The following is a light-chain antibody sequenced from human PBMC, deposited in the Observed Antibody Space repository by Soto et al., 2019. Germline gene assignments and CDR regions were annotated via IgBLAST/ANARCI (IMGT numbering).Light chain of an antibody. CDR2: RAS. J-gene: IGKJ4*01. CDR3: QQSYSTPLT. CDR1: QGITSW. V-gene: IGKV1-12*01. Sequence: DIQMTQSPSSVSASVGDRVTITCRASQGITSWLAWYQQKPGKAPKLLIYRASNLQSGVPSRFSGSGSGTDFTLTISGLQPADFATYYCQQSYSTPLTFGGGTKVEIK.